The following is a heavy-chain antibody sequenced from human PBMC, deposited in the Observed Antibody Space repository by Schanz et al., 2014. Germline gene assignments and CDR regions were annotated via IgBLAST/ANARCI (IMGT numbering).Heavy chain of an antibody. CDR2: ITGSGAT. CDR3: AKRNHDMQSLPLDY. V-gene: IGHV3-23*01. CDR1: GFTFRVFA. Sequence: VQLLESGGGLVQPGGSLRLSCAASGFTFRVFAMNWVRQAPGKGLERVSIITGSGATYYADSVKGRFTISRDNSKNTLYLQMNSLSAEDTAVYYCAKRNHDMQSLPLDYWGQGTLVIVSS. J-gene: IGHJ4*02. D-gene: IGHD3-9*01.